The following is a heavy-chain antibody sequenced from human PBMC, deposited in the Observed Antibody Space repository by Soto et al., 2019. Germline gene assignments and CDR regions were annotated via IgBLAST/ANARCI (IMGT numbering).Heavy chain of an antibody. Sequence: GGSLRLSCAASGFTFSSYWMSWVRQAPGKGLEWEANIKQDGIEKYYVDSVKGRFTISRDNAKNSLYLQMNSLRAEDTAVYYCARDFVEQWLATGLDYWGQGTLVTVSS. CDR1: GFTFSSYW. J-gene: IGHJ4*02. V-gene: IGHV3-7*01. D-gene: IGHD6-19*01. CDR3: ARDFVEQWLATGLDY. CDR2: IKQDGIEK.